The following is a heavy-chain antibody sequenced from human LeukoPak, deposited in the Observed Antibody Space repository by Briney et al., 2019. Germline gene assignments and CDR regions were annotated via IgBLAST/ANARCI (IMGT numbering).Heavy chain of an antibody. CDR3: ARAPAYYDFWSGYQSRYNWFDP. J-gene: IGHJ5*02. D-gene: IGHD3-3*01. V-gene: IGHV3-30*04. Sequence: AGGSLRLSCAASGSTFSSYAMHWVRQAPGKGLEWVAVISYDGSNKYYADSVKGRFTISRDNSKNTLYLQMNSLRAEDTAVYYCARAPAYYDFWSGYQSRYNWFDPWGQGTLVTVSS. CDR1: GSTFSSYA. CDR2: ISYDGSNK.